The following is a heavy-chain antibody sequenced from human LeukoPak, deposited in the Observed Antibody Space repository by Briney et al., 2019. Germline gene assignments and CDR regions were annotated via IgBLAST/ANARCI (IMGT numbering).Heavy chain of an antibody. Sequence: SETLSLTCTVSGGSISSSSYYWGWIRQPPGKGLEWIGSIYYSGSTYYNPSLKSRVTISVDTSKNQLSLKLSSVTAADTAVYYCARISPTVSVVVPAATTGNYYYHMDVWGKGTTVTVSS. CDR1: GGSISSSSYY. CDR3: ARISPTVSVVVPAATTGNYYYHMDV. J-gene: IGHJ6*03. V-gene: IGHV4-39*01. CDR2: IYYSGST. D-gene: IGHD2-2*01.